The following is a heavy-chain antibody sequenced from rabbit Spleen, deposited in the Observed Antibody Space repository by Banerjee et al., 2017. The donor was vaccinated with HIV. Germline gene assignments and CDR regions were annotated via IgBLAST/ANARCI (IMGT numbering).Heavy chain of an antibody. V-gene: IGHV1S40*01. CDR3: ARDTGSSFSTYGMDL. D-gene: IGHD8-1*01. J-gene: IGHJ6*01. CDR2: VDTGSRDFS. CDR1: GFSFSNYNF. Sequence: QSLEESGGDLVKPGASLTLTCTASGFSFSNYNFMCWVRQAPGKGLEWIACVDTGSRDFSYYASWAKGRFTISKTSSTTVTLQMTSLTVADTATYFCARDTGSSFSTYGMDLWGPGTLVTVS.